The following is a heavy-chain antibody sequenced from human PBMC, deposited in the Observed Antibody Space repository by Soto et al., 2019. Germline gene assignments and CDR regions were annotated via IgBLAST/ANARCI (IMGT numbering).Heavy chain of an antibody. CDR3: ATYCSSTICHNWFDP. CDR2: IYYSGST. Sequence: PSETLSLTCTVSGGSISSGDYYWSWIRQPPGKGLEWIGYIYYSGSTYYNPSLKSRVTISVDTSKNQFFLKLSSVTAGDTAVYYCATYCSSTICHNWFDPWGQGTLVTVS. V-gene: IGHV4-30-4*01. D-gene: IGHD2-2*01. J-gene: IGHJ5*02. CDR1: GGSISSGDYY.